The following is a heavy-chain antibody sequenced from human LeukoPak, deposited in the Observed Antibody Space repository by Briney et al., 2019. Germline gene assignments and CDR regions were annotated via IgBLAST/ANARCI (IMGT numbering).Heavy chain of an antibody. D-gene: IGHD3-10*02. CDR1: GFTFSRNW. CDR3: ARYVSALDY. CDR2: IKHDGSEA. Sequence: GGSLRLSCAASGFTFSRNWMSWVRQAPGKGLEWVATIKHDGSEANYVDSVKGRFTSSRDNANNLLLLQMNSLRADDTAVYYCARYVSALDYWGQGTLVTVSS. J-gene: IGHJ4*02. V-gene: IGHV3-7*05.